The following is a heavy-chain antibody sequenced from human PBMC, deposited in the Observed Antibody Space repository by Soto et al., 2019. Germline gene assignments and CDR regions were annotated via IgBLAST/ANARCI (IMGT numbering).Heavy chain of an antibody. CDR1: GFTFSSYA. Sequence: GGSLRLSCAASGFTFSSYAMHWVRQAPGKGLEWVAVISYDGSNKYYAGSVKGRFTISRDNSKNTLYLQMNSLRAEDTAVYYCAREGAKNSGYDWEDYYYGMDVWGQGTTVTVSS. CDR2: ISYDGSNK. CDR3: AREGAKNSGYDWEDYYYGMDV. V-gene: IGHV3-30-3*01. J-gene: IGHJ6*02. D-gene: IGHD5-12*01.